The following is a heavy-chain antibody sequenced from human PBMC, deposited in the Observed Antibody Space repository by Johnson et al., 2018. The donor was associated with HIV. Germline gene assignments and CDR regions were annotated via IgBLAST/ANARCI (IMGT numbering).Heavy chain of an antibody. CDR3: AVYYYGSGSRNDAFDI. Sequence: QVQLMESGGGLVQPGGSLRLSCAASRFTFSSYDMPWVRQATGKGLERVAVISYGGSTSYADSVSCRFTISRDNSKNTLYLQMNSLIAEDTAVYYCAVYYYGSGSRNDAFDIWGQGTMVTVSS. V-gene: IGHV3-30*03. CDR2: ISYGGST. D-gene: IGHD3-10*01. J-gene: IGHJ3*02. CDR1: RFTFSSYD.